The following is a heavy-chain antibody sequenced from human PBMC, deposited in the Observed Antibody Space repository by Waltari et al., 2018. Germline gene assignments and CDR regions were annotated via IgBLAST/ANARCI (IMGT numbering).Heavy chain of an antibody. D-gene: IGHD2-21*01. Sequence: EVQLVESGGGLVQPGGSLRLSCAASGFPFSSYAMSWVRQAPGKGLEWVSAISGSGGSTYYADSVKGRFTISRDNSKNTLYLQMNSLRAEDTAVYYCAKAGGWAAYCGGDCYSDYWGQGTLVTVSS. CDR1: GFPFSSYA. CDR3: AKAGGWAAYCGGDCYSDY. V-gene: IGHV3-23*04. CDR2: ISGSGGST. J-gene: IGHJ4*02.